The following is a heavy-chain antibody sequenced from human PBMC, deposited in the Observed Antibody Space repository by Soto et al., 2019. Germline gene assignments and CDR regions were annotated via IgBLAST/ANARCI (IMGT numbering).Heavy chain of an antibody. Sequence: ASVKVSCKASGYTFTSYGISWVRQAPGQGLEWMGWISAYNGSTNYNPSLKSRVTISVDTSKNQFSLKLSSVTAADTAVYYCARGLRRLRRYFDYWGQGTLVTVSS. CDR1: GYTFTSYG. V-gene: IGHV1-18*01. CDR3: ARGLRRLRRYFDY. J-gene: IGHJ4*02. CDR2: ISAYNGST. D-gene: IGHD4-17*01.